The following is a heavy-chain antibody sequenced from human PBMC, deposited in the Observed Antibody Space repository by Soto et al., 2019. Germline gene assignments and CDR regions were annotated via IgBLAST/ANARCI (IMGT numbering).Heavy chain of an antibody. Sequence: EVQLLESGGGLVQPGGSLRLACATSGFSFSTYAMTWVRQAPGKGLEWVSTLNGNGGGTYYADSVKGRFTISRDNSKNTLYLQIVSLRAEDTAIDFCAKDNSLHWFDPWGQGTLVTVSS. D-gene: IGHD2-15*01. J-gene: IGHJ5*02. CDR2: LNGNGGGT. CDR1: GFSFSTYA. CDR3: AKDNSLHWFDP. V-gene: IGHV3-23*01.